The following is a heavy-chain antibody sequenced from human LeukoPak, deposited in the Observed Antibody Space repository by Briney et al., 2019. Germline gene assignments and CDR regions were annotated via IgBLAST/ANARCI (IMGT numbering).Heavy chain of an antibody. J-gene: IGHJ4*02. D-gene: IGHD4-11*01. CDR2: INPSGGST. CDR1: GYTFTSYH. CDR3: ARTTVTTWALRY. V-gene: IGHV1-46*01. Sequence: ASVKVSCKASGYTFTSYHMHWVRQAPGQGLEWMGIINPSGGSTSYAQKFQGRVTMTRDTSTSTVYMELSSLRSEDTAVYYCARTTVTTWALRYWGQGTLVTVSS.